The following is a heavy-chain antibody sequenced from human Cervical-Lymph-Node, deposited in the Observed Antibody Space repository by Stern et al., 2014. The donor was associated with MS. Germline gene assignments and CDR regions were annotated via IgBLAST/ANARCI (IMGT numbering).Heavy chain of an antibody. CDR1: GFTFSSYA. Sequence: EVQLVESGGGLVQPGGSLRLSCAASGFTFSSYAMSWVRQAPGKGLEWVSAISGSGGSTYYAASVKGRFTISRDNSKNTLYLQMNSLRAEDTAVYYCAKGSCTNGVCYTTGAAGLFDYWGQGTLVTVSS. CDR2: ISGSGGST. J-gene: IGHJ4*02. CDR3: AKGSCTNGVCYTTGAAGLFDY. V-gene: IGHV3-23*04. D-gene: IGHD2-8*01.